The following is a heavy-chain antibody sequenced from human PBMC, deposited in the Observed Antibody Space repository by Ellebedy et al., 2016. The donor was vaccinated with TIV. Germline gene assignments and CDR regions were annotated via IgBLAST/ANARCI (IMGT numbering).Heavy chain of an antibody. V-gene: IGHV5-10-1*01. CDR2: IDPDDSHS. D-gene: IGHD4-17*01. CDR3: ARNPRYGDTEDY. J-gene: IGHJ4*02. Sequence: GESLKISCKASGYRFTAYWINWVRQMPGKGLEWVGRIDPDDSHSDYSPSFQGHVTISVDTSVTTAYLQWSGLKASDTAMYYCARNPRYGDTEDYWGQGTLVTVSS. CDR1: GYRFTAYW.